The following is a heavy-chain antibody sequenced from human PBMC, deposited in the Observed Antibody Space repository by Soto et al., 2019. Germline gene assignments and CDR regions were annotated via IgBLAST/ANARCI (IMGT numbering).Heavy chain of an antibody. CDR3: ARESVVVVAATSHYYYYGMDV. J-gene: IGHJ6*02. V-gene: IGHV1-2*04. Sequence: VASVKVSCKASGYTFTGYYMHWVRQAPGQGLEWMGWINPNSGGTNYAQKFQGWVTMTRDTSISTAYMELSRLRSDDAAVYYCARESVVVVAATSHYYYYGMDVWGQGNTVTVS. CDR2: INPNSGGT. D-gene: IGHD2-15*01. CDR1: GYTFTGYY.